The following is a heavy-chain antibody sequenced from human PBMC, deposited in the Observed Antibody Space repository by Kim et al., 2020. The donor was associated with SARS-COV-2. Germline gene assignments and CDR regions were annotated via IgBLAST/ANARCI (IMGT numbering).Heavy chain of an antibody. J-gene: IGHJ6*02. D-gene: IGHD1-26*01. CDR3: ASGAFPQEPFDYDGMDV. Sequence: GKGRFTIYRGNAKNSLYLQMNSLRAEDTAVYYCASGAFPQEPFDYDGMDVWGQGTTVTVSS. V-gene: IGHV3-11*06.